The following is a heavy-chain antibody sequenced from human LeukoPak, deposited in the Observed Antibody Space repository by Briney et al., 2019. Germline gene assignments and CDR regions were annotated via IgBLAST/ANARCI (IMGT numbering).Heavy chain of an antibody. D-gene: IGHD5-18*01. CDR3: ARPDQRGYSYGYSAFDI. CDR2: ISSSSSYI. J-gene: IGHJ3*02. CDR1: GFTFINYG. V-gene: IGHV3-21*01. Sequence: KPGGSLRLSCAASGFTFINYGMTWVRQAPGKGLEWVSSISSSSSYIYYADSVKGRLTISRDNAKNSLYLYMNSLRAEDTAVYYCARPDQRGYSYGYSAFDIWGQGTMVTVSS.